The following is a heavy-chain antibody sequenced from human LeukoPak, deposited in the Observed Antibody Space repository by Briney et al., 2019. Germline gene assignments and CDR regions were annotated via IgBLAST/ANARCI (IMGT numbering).Heavy chain of an antibody. CDR2: INPNTGGT. D-gene: IGHD5-18*01. CDR1: GYTFTGYY. V-gene: IGHV1-2*02. J-gene: IGHJ4*02. Sequence: GASVKVSCKASGYTFTGYYMHWVRQAPGQGLEWMGWINPNTGGTHYAQKFQGRVTMTRDTSISTAYMELSRLRSDDTAVYYCARGGRGYSYAFDYWGQGTLVTVSS. CDR3: ARGGRGYSYAFDY.